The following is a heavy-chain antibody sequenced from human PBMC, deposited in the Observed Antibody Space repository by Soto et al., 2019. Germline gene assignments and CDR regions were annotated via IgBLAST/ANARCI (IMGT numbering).Heavy chain of an antibody. CDR2: IYYSGST. CDR3: ASLDTPMGRSSVY. CDR1: GGSISSGDDY. V-gene: IGHV4-30-4*01. Sequence: QVQLQESGPGLVKPSQTLSLPCTVSGGSISSGDDYGSWIRQPPGKGLELIGYIYYSGSTYYNPSRKSRVTISVDTSKNKFSLKLSSVTAADTDVEYCASLDTPMGRSSVYWGQGTLVTVSS. J-gene: IGHJ4*02. D-gene: IGHD5-18*01.